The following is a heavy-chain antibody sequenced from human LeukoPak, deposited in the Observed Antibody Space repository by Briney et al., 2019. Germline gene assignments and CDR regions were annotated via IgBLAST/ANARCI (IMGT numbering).Heavy chain of an antibody. CDR3: ARDPVDAS. CDR2: IKHDGSEK. D-gene: IGHD4-23*01. V-gene: IGHV3-7*01. CDR1: GFTFSNAW. J-gene: IGHJ4*02. Sequence: GESLRLSCAASGFTFSNAWMTWVRQAPGKGLEWVANIKHDGSEKNYVDSVKGRFTISRDNAKNSLYLQMNSLRAEDSAVYYCARDPVDASWGQGTLVTVSS.